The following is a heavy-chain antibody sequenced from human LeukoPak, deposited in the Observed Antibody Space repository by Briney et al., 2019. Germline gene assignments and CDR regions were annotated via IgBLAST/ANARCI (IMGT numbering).Heavy chain of an antibody. D-gene: IGHD4-17*01. J-gene: IGHJ6*03. CDR2: IYNDGSST. V-gene: IGHV3-74*01. CDR1: GFTFSSYW. CDR3: ARDNTVNFYYYMDV. Sequence: PGGSLRLSCAASGFTFSSYWMHWVRQAPGKGLVWVSRIYNDGSSTTYADSVKGRFTISRDNAKNTLYLQMKGLRAEDTAVYYCARDNTVNFYYYMDVWGKGTTVTVSS.